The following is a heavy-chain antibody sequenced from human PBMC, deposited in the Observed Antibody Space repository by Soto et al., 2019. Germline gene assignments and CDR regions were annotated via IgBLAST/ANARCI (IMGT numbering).Heavy chain of an antibody. D-gene: IGHD3-10*01. CDR2: INPNSGGT. Sequence: QVQLVQSGAEVKKPGASVKVSCKASGYTFTGYYMHWVRQAPGQGLEWMGWINPNSGGTNYAQKXXGWXXXPRDTSISTAXXEXSXXRSDDTAVQYCARSGTGGSGSPTKPTYYYSYGMDVWGQGTTVTVSS. CDR3: ARSGTGGSGSPTKPTYYYSYGMDV. CDR1: GYTFTGYY. V-gene: IGHV1-2*04. J-gene: IGHJ6*02.